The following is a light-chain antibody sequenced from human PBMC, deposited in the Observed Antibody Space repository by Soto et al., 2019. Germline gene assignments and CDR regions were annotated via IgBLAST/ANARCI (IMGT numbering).Light chain of an antibody. CDR3: SSFTISITLYV. CDR2: EVS. Sequence: QSVLTQPASVSGSPGQAITISCTGSSGDVGGYNYVSWYQQHPGKAPKLMIYEVSNRPSGVSNRFSGSKSGSTASLTISGLQAEDEADYYCSSFTISITLYVFGTGTKVT. CDR1: SGDVGGYNY. J-gene: IGLJ1*01. V-gene: IGLV2-14*01.